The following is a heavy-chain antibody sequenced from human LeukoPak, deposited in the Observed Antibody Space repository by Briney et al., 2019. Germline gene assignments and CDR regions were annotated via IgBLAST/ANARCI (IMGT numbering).Heavy chain of an antibody. CDR3: AKAPTPTGFYMHY. Sequence: GGSLRLSCAASGFTLDEYDMHWAPHGPGKGLEWVSYINGDGSTKYYANSVKGQFTISRDNSRTSLYLQMNSLRTEDTALYYCAKAPTPTGFYMHYWGQGTLVTVSS. J-gene: IGHJ4*02. D-gene: IGHD3-9*01. CDR2: INGDGSTK. V-gene: IGHV3-43*02. CDR1: GFTLDEYD.